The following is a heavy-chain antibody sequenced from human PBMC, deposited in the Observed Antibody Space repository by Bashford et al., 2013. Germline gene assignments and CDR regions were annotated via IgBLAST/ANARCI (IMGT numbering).Heavy chain of an antibody. D-gene: IGHD2-15*01. Sequence: VRQAPGKGLEWVAVISYDGSNKYYADSVKGRFTISRDNSKNTLYLQMNSLRAEDTAVYYCAKNLIRYCSGGSCSGDAFDIVGPRDNGHRLL. CDR3: AKNLIRYCSGGSCSGDAFDI. V-gene: IGHV3-30*18. J-gene: IGHJ3*02. CDR2: ISYDGSNK.